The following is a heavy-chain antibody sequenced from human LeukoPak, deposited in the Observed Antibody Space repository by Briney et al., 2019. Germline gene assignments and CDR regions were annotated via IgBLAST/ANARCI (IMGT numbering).Heavy chain of an antibody. Sequence: ASVKVSCKASGSTFTGYYMHWVRQAPGQGLEWMGWINPNSGGTNYAQKFQGRVTMTRDTSISTAYMELSRLRSDDTAVYYCARDEGYCSSTSCYPDYWGQGTLVTVSS. J-gene: IGHJ4*02. CDR1: GSTFTGYY. D-gene: IGHD2-2*01. V-gene: IGHV1-2*02. CDR3: ARDEGYCSSTSCYPDY. CDR2: INPNSGGT.